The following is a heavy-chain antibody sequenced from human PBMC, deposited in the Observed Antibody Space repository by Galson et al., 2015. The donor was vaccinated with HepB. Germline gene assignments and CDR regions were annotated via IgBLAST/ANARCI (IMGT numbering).Heavy chain of an antibody. J-gene: IGHJ2*01. V-gene: IGHV3-23*01. D-gene: IGHD1-20*01. CDR2: LSASGVNT. CDR1: GFTFSSYA. Sequence: LRLSCAASGFTFSSYAMSWVRQAPGMGLEWVSSLSASGVNTYYADSVKGRFTISRDNSKNTLYLQMNSLRAEDTAVYYCAKSTGITGTRSYWYFDLWGRGTLVTVSS. CDR3: AKSTGITGTRSYWYFDL.